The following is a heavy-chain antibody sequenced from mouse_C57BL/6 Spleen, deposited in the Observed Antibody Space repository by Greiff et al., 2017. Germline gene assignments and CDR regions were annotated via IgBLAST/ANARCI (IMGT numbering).Heavy chain of an antibody. D-gene: IGHD1-1*01. CDR3: ARSYYGSSLDY. Sequence: VQLQQSGPELVKPGASVKIPCKASGYTFTDYNMDWVKQSHGTSLEWIGDINPNNGGTIYNQKFKSKATLTVDTSSSTAYMQRSSLTSEDSAVYYCARSYYGSSLDYWGQGTTLTVSS. CDR1: GYTFTDYN. J-gene: IGHJ2*01. V-gene: IGHV1-18*01. CDR2: INPNNGGT.